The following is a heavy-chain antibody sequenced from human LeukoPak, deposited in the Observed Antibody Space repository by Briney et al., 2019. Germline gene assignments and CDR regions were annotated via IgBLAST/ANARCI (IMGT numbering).Heavy chain of an antibody. J-gene: IGHJ3*01. CDR1: EFTFGRYW. D-gene: IGHD2-21*02. CDR3: ARDTSPYCGDDCYFDAFDL. CDR2: INQDGRKE. V-gene: IGHV3-7*03. Sequence: PGGSLRLSCVASEFTFGRYWMTWVRQAPGKGLEWVANINQDGRKEHYVDSVKGRFTISRDNAKNFLYLQMNSLRAEDAAVYFRARDTSPYCGDDCYFDAFDLWGQGTMVTVSS.